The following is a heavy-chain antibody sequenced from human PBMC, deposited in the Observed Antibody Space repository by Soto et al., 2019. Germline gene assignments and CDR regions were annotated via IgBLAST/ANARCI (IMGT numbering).Heavy chain of an antibody. D-gene: IGHD1-20*01. CDR1: GFSFSNYG. CDR2: IRSIGSGI. CDR3: ASSFFTPPHNSEGY. Sequence: GGSLRVSCAASGFSFSNYGMNWARQAPGKGLEWVSSIRSIGSGIYYADSVKGRFTISRDNAKNSLYLQMSSLRAEDTAVYYCASSFFTPPHNSEGYRGQGTLVTVSS. V-gene: IGHV3-21*01. J-gene: IGHJ4*02.